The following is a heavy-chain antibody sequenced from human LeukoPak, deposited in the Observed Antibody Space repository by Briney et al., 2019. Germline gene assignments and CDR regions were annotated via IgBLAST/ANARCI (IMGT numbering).Heavy chain of an antibody. J-gene: IGHJ4*02. Sequence: PSETLSLTCTVSGGSISSSNYYWGWIRQPPGKGLEWIGSIYYSGSTYYNPSLKSRVTISVDTSKNQFSLKLSSVTAADTAVYYCARLYSSGWEFDYWGQGTLVTVSS. V-gene: IGHV4-39*01. CDR1: GGSISSSNYY. D-gene: IGHD6-19*01. CDR2: IYYSGST. CDR3: ARLYSSGWEFDY.